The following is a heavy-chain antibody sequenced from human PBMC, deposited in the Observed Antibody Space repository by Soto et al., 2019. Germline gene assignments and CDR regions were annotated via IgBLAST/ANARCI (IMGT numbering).Heavy chain of an antibody. J-gene: IGHJ4*02. V-gene: IGHV4-34*01. CDR2: INHSGST. D-gene: IGHD4-17*01. CDR3: ARGRYLWYGDYGLFDY. Sequence: QVQLQQWGAGLLKPSETLSLNCAVYGGSFSGYYWRWIRQPPGKGLEWMGEINHSGSTNYTPSLKSRVTLSGVTSENQFSLKLSSVPDADTAVYYCARGRYLWYGDYGLFDYRCQGTLVTVSS. CDR1: GGSFSGYY.